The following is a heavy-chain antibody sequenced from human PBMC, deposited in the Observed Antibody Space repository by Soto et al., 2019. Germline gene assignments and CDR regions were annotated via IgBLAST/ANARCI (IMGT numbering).Heavy chain of an antibody. V-gene: IGHV3-7*01. D-gene: IGHD6-13*01. CDR2: IQPDGSQK. Sequence: AGGSLRLSCTASGFTFSSYSMSWVRQAPGKGLEWVANIQPDGSQKWYVDSVKGRFTISRDNAKKSLYLQMNSLRAEDTAVYYCARDLKQQLVRFDYWGQGTQVTVSS. CDR3: ARDLKQQLVRFDY. J-gene: IGHJ4*02. CDR1: GFTFSSYS.